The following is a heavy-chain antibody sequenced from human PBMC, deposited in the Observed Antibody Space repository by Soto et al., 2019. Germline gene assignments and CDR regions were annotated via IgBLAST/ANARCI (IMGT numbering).Heavy chain of an antibody. CDR2: IYHSGST. CDR3: AREYRSYGFGY. D-gene: IGHD5-18*01. J-gene: IGHJ4*02. CDR1: GDSISSNYW. V-gene: IGHV4-4*02. Sequence: SETLSLTCAVSGDSISSNYWWSWVRQPPGKGLEWIGEIYHSGSTNYYPSLRSRVTISVDKSKNQFSLKLSSVTAADTAVYYCAREYRSYGFGYWGQGTLVT.